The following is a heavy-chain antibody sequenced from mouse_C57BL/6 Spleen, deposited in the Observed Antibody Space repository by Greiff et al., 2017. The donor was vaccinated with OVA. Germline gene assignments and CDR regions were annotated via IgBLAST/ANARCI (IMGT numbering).Heavy chain of an antibody. D-gene: IGHD3-1*01. V-gene: IGHV1-69*01. Sequence: QVQLQQPGAELVMPGASVKLSCKASGYTFTSYWMHWVKQRPGQGLEWIGEIAPSDSYTNYNQKVKGKSTLTVDKSTSTAYMQLSSLTSEDTAVYYCARYDDSSSYYFDYWGQGTTLTVSS. CDR1: GYTFTSYW. CDR2: IAPSDSYT. CDR3: ARYDDSSSYYFDY. J-gene: IGHJ2*01.